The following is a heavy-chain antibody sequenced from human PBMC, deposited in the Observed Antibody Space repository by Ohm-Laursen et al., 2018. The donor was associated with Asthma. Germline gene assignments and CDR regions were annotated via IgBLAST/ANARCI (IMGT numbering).Heavy chain of an antibody. V-gene: IGHV3-21*01. CDR3: AYEFGGSGDY. D-gene: IGHD3-10*01. Sequence: SLRLSCTASGYSFSLYSIHWIRQAPGKGLEWVASISTASTFIYYADSVRGRFTTSRDNAKNLVYLQMDGLRVDDTAVYYCAYEFGGSGDYWGQGTLVTVSS. CDR2: ISTASTFI. J-gene: IGHJ4*02. CDR1: GYSFSLYS.